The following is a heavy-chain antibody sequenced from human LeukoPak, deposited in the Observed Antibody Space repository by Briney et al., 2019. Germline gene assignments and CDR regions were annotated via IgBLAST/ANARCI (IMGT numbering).Heavy chain of an antibody. D-gene: IGHD3-22*01. Sequence: PSETLSLTCTVSGDSITSEYFWGWLRQTPGKGLEWFGSMSHSGRAYYSPSLRSRVTISVDTSKNQFSLELNSVTAADTAVYYCARTDRNWYFDLWGRGTLVTVSP. J-gene: IGHJ2*01. CDR1: GDSITSEYF. CDR3: ARTDRNWYFDL. V-gene: IGHV4-38-2*02. CDR2: MSHSGRA.